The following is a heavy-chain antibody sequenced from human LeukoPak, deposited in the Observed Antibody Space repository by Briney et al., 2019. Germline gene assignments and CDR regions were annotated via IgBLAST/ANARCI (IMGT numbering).Heavy chain of an antibody. J-gene: IGHJ5*01. V-gene: IGHV1-2*02. CDR1: GSTSTGAY. D-gene: IGHD3-9*01. Sequence: GASVKVSCKASGSTSTGAYIHWVRQAPGQGLEWMGWINPNSGETRYEQKFQGRVTMTRDTSIDTAHMELGSLTSDDTAVYYCARVLFNSGYDSWGQGTLVTVSS. CDR2: INPNSGET. CDR3: ARVLFNSGYDS.